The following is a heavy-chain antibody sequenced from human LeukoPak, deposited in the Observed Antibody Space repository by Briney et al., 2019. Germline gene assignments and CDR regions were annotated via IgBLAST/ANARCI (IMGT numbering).Heavy chain of an antibody. V-gene: IGHV3-23*01. Sequence: SGGSLRLSCVASGFTFSNYAMSWVHQAPGKGLDWVSVISGSAGKIRYAGSVEGRFTISRDNSENTVYLQMNNLRAEDTAVYYCAGRVTGYSSGYVYWGQGTLVTVSS. CDR2: ISGSAGKI. CDR1: GFTFSNYA. CDR3: AGRVTGYSSGYVY. D-gene: IGHD5-18*01. J-gene: IGHJ4*02.